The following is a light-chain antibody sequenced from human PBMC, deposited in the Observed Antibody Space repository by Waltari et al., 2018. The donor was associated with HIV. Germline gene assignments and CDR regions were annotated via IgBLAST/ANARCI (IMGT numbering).Light chain of an antibody. CDR1: SLRSDY. CDR2: GKN. J-gene: IGLJ3*02. Sequence: SRLTKDPAVSVALGQPVRITCQGDSLRSDYESWYQQKPGQAPKLLVVGKNYRRLGIPDRFIGSDSRDTSSLTITGARAEDEAAYYCDSRDSGSDQWVFGGGTTLTVL. V-gene: IGLV3-19*01. CDR3: DSRDSGSDQWV.